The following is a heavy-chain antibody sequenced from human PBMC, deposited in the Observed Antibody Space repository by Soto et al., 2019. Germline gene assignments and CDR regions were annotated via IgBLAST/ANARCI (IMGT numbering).Heavy chain of an antibody. CDR2: ISYDGSNK. J-gene: IGHJ4*02. CDR3: ARIRAGFDY. Sequence: QVQLVESGGGGFQPGGSLGLSLAAPGFTFRGIVLHGARQAPGKGLEWVAVISYDGSNKYYADSVKGRFTISRDNSKNTLYLQMNSLRAEDTAVYYCARIRAGFDYWGQGTLVTVSS. V-gene: IGHV3-30-3*01. D-gene: IGHD3-10*01. CDR1: GFTFRGIV.